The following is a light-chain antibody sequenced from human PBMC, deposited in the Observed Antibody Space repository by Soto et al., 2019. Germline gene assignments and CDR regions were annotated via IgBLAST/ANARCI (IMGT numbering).Light chain of an antibody. V-gene: IGKV3-20*01. CDR1: QSIDSHF. Sequence: IVLTQSPGTLSLSPGERVTLSCRASQSIDSHFLAWYQQKPGQAPRLLVYGASTRAPGVPDRFSGGGSGTDFTLSLSGLEPEDFAVYFCQHYGSSPPYTFGQGTKLEIK. CDR3: QHYGSSPPYT. J-gene: IGKJ2*01. CDR2: GAS.